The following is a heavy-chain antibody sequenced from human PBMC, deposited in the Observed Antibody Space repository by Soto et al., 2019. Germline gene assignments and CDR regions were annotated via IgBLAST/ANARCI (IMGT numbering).Heavy chain of an antibody. D-gene: IGHD2-2*01. CDR2: INHSGST. Sequence: SETLSLTCAVSGGSFSGYYWSWIRQPPGKGLGWIGEINHSGSTNYNPSLKSRVTISVDTSKNQFSLKLSSVTAADTAVYYCARGRYCSSTSCHRRSWFDPWGQGTLVTVSS. J-gene: IGHJ5*02. V-gene: IGHV4-34*01. CDR3: ARGRYCSSTSCHRRSWFDP. CDR1: GGSFSGYY.